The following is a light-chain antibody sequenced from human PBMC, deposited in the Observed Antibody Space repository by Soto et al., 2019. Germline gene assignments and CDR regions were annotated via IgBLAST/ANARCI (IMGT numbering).Light chain of an antibody. CDR1: QSVSSD. CDR3: QQYENWPPYT. CDR2: AAS. Sequence: EIVMTQSPATLSVSPGERATLSCRASQSVSSDLAWYQQRPGQAPRLLIYAASTRATGIPARFSGSGSGTDFTLTITSLQSEDSAVYYCQQYENWPPYTFGQGTKLEIK. J-gene: IGKJ2*01. V-gene: IGKV3-15*01.